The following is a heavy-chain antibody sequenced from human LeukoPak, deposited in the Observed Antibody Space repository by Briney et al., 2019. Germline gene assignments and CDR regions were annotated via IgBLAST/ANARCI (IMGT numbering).Heavy chain of an antibody. D-gene: IGHD6-13*01. Sequence: SSETLSLTCTVSGGSISSGSYYWSWIRQPAGKGLEWIGRIYTSGSTNYNPSLKSRVTISVDTSKNQFSLKLSSVTAADTAVYYCARVSRSSWMALDYWGQGTLVTVSS. CDR1: GGSISSGSYY. CDR2: IYTSGST. V-gene: IGHV4-61*02. CDR3: ARVSRSSWMALDY. J-gene: IGHJ4*02.